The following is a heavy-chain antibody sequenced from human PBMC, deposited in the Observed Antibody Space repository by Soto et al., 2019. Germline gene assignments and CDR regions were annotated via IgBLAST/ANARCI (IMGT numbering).Heavy chain of an antibody. D-gene: IGHD4-17*01. CDR1: GGTFSSYA. Sequence: QVQLVQSGAEVKKPGSSVKVSCKASGGTFSSYAISWVRQAPGQGLEWMGGIIPIFGTANYAQKFQGRVTITADESTSTAYMELSSLRSEDTAVYYCARIPSVTRNYYYYYSMDVWGQGTTVTVSS. J-gene: IGHJ6*02. CDR3: ARIPSVTRNYYYYYSMDV. CDR2: IIPIFGTA. V-gene: IGHV1-69*12.